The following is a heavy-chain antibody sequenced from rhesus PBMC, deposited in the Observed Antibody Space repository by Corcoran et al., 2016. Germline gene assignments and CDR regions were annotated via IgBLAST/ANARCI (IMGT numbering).Heavy chain of an antibody. Sequence: QVQLQESGPGLVKPSETLSLTCAVPGGSFSGYYWGWIRQPPGKGLEWIGYISGSTWNNDYNPSLRSRGTWSTDTSKNQCARKLSSVTAADTAVYYCARRARSSGWYFDDWGQGVLVTVSS. CDR3: ARRARSSGWYFDD. CDR2: ISGSTWNN. V-gene: IGHV4-165*01. D-gene: IGHD6-31*01. CDR1: GGSFSGYY. J-gene: IGHJ4*01.